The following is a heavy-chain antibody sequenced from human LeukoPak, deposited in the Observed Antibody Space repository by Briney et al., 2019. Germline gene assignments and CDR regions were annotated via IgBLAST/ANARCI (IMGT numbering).Heavy chain of an antibody. J-gene: IGHJ4*02. CDR2: IYYGGTT. V-gene: IGHV4-31*03. Sequence: SETLSLTCTVSGGSISSGGYYWGWLRQHPGKGLEWVGYIYYGGTTYYNPSLKSRVTISVDTSNNQFSLKLSSATAADTAVYYCARQGDCSGGGCYLGGFDYWGQGTLVTVSS. CDR1: GGSISSGGYY. D-gene: IGHD2-15*01. CDR3: ARQGDCSGGGCYLGGFDY.